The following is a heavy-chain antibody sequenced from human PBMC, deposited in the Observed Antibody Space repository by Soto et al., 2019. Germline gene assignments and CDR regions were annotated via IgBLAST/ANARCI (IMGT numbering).Heavy chain of an antibody. CDR1: GYSISSGYY. CDR3: ARDSVYYYDSSGYMYYFDY. D-gene: IGHD3-22*01. V-gene: IGHV4-38-2*02. Sequence: SETLSLTCTVSGYSISSGYYWGWIRQPPGKGLEWIGSIYHSGSTYYNPSLKSRVTISVDTSKNQFSLKLSSVTAADTAVYYCARDSVYYYDSSGYMYYFDYWGQGTLVTVSS. J-gene: IGHJ4*02. CDR2: IYHSGST.